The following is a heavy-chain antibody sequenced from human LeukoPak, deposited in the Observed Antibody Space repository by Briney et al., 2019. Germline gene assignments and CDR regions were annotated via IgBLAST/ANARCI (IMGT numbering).Heavy chain of an antibody. CDR3: VKEGGDYDY. CDR2: IYSGGST. CDR1: EFTVSSNY. J-gene: IGHJ4*02. Sequence: GGSLRLSCAASEFTVSSNYMSWVRQAPGKGVEGVSVIYSGGSTYYADSGKGRFTISRDNSKNTPYLQMNSLRAEDTAVYYCVKEGGDYDYWGQGTLVTVSS. D-gene: IGHD3-16*01. V-gene: IGHV3-53*05.